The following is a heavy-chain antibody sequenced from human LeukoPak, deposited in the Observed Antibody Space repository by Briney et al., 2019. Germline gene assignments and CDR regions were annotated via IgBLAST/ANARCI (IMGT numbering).Heavy chain of an antibody. CDR2: IKQDGSEK. V-gene: IGHV3-7*04. D-gene: IGHD3-9*01. CDR1: GFTFSSYW. CDR3: ARAYYDILTGYSRSYFDY. J-gene: IGHJ4*02. Sequence: GGSLRLSCAASGFTFSSYWMSWVRQAPGKGLEWVANIKQDGSEKYYVDSVKGRFTISRDNAKNSLYLQMNSLRAEDTSVYYCARAYYDILTGYSRSYFDYWGQGTLVTVSS.